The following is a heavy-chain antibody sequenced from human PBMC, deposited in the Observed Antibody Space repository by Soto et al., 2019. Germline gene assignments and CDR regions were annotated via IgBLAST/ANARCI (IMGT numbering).Heavy chain of an antibody. CDR2: INSDGSST. Sequence: PGGSLRLSCADSGFSFSSYWMHWVRQAPGKGLVWVSRINSDGSSTSYADSVKGRFTISRDNAKNTLYLQMNSLRAEDPAVYYCARDRAVLRYFAWLPMDVWGQGPTVTVS. CDR3: ARDRAVLRYFAWLPMDV. CDR1: GFSFSSYW. D-gene: IGHD3-9*01. J-gene: IGHJ6*02. V-gene: IGHV3-74*01.